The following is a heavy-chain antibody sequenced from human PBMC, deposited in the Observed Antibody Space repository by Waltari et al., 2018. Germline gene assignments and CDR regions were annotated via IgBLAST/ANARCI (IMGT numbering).Heavy chain of an antibody. J-gene: IGHJ6*02. CDR3: AMGAYCGGDCHYYYYYGMDV. CDR1: GYTFTSYG. CDR2: ISAYNGNT. Sequence: QVQLVQSGAEVKKPGASVKVSCKASGYTFTSYGISWVRKARGKGPEGMGWISAYNGNTNYAQKLQGRVTMTTDTSTSTAYMELRSLRSDDTAVYYCAMGAYCGGDCHYYYYYGMDVWGQGTTVTVSS. V-gene: IGHV1-18*01. D-gene: IGHD2-21*01.